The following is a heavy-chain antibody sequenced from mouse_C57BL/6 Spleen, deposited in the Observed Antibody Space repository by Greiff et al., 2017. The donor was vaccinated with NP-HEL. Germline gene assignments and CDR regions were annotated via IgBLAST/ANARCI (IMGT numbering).Heavy chain of an antibody. Sequence: DVQLQESGPGLVKPSQSLSLTCSVTGYSITSGYYWNWIRQFPGNKLEWMGYISYDGSNNYNPSLKNRISITRDTSKNQFFLKLNSVTTEDTATYYCARGYSNYRYYAMDYWGQGTSVTVSS. V-gene: IGHV3-6*01. CDR2: ISYDGSN. CDR3: ARGYSNYRYYAMDY. CDR1: GYSITSGYY. D-gene: IGHD2-5*01. J-gene: IGHJ4*01.